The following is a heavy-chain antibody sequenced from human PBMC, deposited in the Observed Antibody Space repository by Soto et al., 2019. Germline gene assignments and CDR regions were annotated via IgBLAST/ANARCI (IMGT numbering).Heavy chain of an antibody. J-gene: IGHJ5*02. CDR3: AREESVAGTSGWFDP. Sequence: EVQLVESGGGLVKPGGSLRLSCAASGFTFSSYSMNWVRQAPGKGLEWVSSISSSSSYIYYADSVKGRFTISRDNAKNSLYLQMNSLRAEDTAVYYCAREESVAGTSGWFDPWGQGTLVTVSS. D-gene: IGHD6-19*01. CDR2: ISSSSSYI. V-gene: IGHV3-21*01. CDR1: GFTFSSYS.